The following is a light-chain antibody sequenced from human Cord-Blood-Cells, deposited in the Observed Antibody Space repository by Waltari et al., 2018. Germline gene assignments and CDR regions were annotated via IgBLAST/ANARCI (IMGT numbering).Light chain of an antibody. CDR1: SSHLGSNY. CDR2: RNN. V-gene: IGLV1-47*01. CDR3: AAWDDSLSGPV. J-gene: IGLJ3*02. Sequence: QSVLTQPPSASGTPGPRVTISCSGSSSHLGSNYVHRYQQLPGTAPKLLIYRNNQRPSGVPDRFSGSKSGTSASLAISGLRSEDEADYYCAAWDDSLSGPVFGGGTKLTVL.